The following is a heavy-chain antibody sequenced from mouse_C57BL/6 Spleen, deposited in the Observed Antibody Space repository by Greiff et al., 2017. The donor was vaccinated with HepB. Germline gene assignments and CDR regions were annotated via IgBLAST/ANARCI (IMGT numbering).Heavy chain of an antibody. CDR1: GYTFTSYW. V-gene: IGHV1-50*01. CDR2: IEPSDSYH. CDR3: ARGNY. J-gene: IGHJ2*01. Sequence: VQLQQPGAELVKPGASVKLSCKASGYTFTSYWMQWVKQRPGQGLEWIGAIEPSDSYHNYNQKFKGKATLTVDTSSSTAYMQLSSLTSEDSAVYYCARGNYWGQGTTRTV.